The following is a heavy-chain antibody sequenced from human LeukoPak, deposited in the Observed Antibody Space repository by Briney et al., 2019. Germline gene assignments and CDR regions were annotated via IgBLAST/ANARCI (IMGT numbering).Heavy chain of an antibody. CDR2: IYYSGGT. Sequence: KPSETLSLTCTVSGGAISSYYWSWIRQPPGKGLEWIGYIYYSGGTKYNPSLMSRVTISVDRAQNQFFLSLKSVTAADTAVYYCARDGLYDSSGYYMDSWGQGTLVIVSS. CDR3: ARDGLYDSSGYYMDS. CDR1: GGAISSYY. D-gene: IGHD3-22*01. J-gene: IGHJ4*02. V-gene: IGHV4-59*01.